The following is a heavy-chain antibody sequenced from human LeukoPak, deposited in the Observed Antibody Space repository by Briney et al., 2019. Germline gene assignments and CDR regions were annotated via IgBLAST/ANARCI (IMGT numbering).Heavy chain of an antibody. CDR3: ERDYGA. V-gene: IGHV3-74*03. CDR1: GFTFSRYW. D-gene: IGHD4/OR15-4a*01. J-gene: IGHJ5*02. CDR2: INSDGSAT. Sequence: GGSLRLSCAASGFTFSRYWMHWVRQAPGKGLVWFSRINSDGSATTYADFVKGRFTISRDNAKNTLYLQMNSLRVDDTAMYYCERDYGAWGQGTLVTVSP.